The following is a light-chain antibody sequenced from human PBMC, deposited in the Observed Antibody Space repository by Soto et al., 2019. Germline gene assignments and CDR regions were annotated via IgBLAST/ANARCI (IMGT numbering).Light chain of an antibody. CDR3: QQYSSSPPEFT. Sequence: EIVLTQSPGTRSLSPGERATLSCRASQSISSNYLAWYQQRPGQAPRLLIFGASYRATGIPDRFSGSGSGTDFTLTISRLEPEDFAVYYCQQYSSSPPEFTFGPGTRVESK. V-gene: IGKV3-20*01. J-gene: IGKJ3*01. CDR1: QSISSNY. CDR2: GAS.